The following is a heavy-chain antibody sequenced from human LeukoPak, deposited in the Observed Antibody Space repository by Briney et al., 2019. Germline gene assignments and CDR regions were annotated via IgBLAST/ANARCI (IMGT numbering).Heavy chain of an antibody. CDR2: ISSSSSYI. CDR3: ARDLSYSSSSKVDI. V-gene: IGHV3-21*01. Sequence: GGSLRLSCAASGFTFSSYSMNWVRQAPGKGLEWVLSISSSSSYIYYADSVKGRFTISRDNAKNSLYLQMNSLRAEDTAVYYCARDLSYSSSSKVDIWGQGTMVTVSS. D-gene: IGHD6-6*01. CDR1: GFTFSSYS. J-gene: IGHJ3*02.